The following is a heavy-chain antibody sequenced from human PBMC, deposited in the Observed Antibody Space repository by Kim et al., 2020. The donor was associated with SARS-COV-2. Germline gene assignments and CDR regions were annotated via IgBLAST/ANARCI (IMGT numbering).Heavy chain of an antibody. CDR2: ISYDGSNK. J-gene: IGHJ6*02. D-gene: IGHD2-2*01. CDR1: GFTFSSYA. V-gene: IGHV3-30*04. CDR3: ARGGGIVVVPAAIAYYYYGMDV. Sequence: GGSLRLSCAASGFTFSSYAMHWVRQAPGKGLEWVAVISYDGSNKYYADSVKGRFTISRDNSKNTLYLQMNSLRAEDTAVYYCARGGGIVVVPAAIAYYYYGMDVWGQGITVTVSS.